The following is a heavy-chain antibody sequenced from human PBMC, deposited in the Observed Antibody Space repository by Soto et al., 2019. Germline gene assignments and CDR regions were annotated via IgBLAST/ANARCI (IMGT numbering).Heavy chain of an antibody. CDR1: GXSISSNNL. Sequence: PSETLSLTCAVSGXSISSNNLWSWVRQPPGQGLEWIGEIYHSGSGNYNPSLKSRVIISVDTSNNQFSLQLNSVTPDDTAVYYCARLIGNSWLDSWGQGTLVTVSS. CDR2: IYHSGSG. J-gene: IGHJ5*01. D-gene: IGHD2-8*01. CDR3: ARLIGNSWLDS. V-gene: IGHV4-4*02.